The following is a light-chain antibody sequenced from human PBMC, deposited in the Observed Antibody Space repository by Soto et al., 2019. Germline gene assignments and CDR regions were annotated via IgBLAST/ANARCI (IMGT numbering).Light chain of an antibody. CDR2: GAS. V-gene: IGKV3-20*01. J-gene: IGKJ1*01. CDR1: QTIRSNY. CDR3: HQYGSSAWT. Sequence: ETVLTQYPGTLPLSPGERATLSCRASQTIRSNYLAWYRQTPGQAPRLLIYGASNRATGIADRFSGSGSGTDFILIIRRLEPEDFALYYCHQYGSSAWTFGQGTKVEIK.